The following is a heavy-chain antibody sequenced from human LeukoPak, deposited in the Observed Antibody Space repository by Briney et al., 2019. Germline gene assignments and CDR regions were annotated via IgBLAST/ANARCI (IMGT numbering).Heavy chain of an antibody. J-gene: IGHJ3*02. CDR3: ARGRDNAFVI. CDR1: GDSVSTTGGA. V-gene: IGHV6-1*01. CDR2: AYYWSKWSY. Sequence: PSQTLSLTCAISGDSVSTTGGAWNWIRQSPSRGLEWLGRAYYWSKWSYDYAVSVQSRITINPDTSKNQFSLQRHSVTPEDTAVYYCARGRDNAFVIWGEGTRDSVSS.